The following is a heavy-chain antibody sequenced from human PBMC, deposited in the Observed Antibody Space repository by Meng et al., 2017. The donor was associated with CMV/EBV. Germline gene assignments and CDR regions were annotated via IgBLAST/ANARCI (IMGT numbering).Heavy chain of an antibody. CDR2: INHSGST. Sequence: SETLSLTCAVYGGSFSGYYWSWIRQPPGKGLEWIGEINHSGSTNYNPSLKSRVTISVDMPKNQFSLKLSSVTAADTAVYYCARGRLRYCSSTSCHTNYWGQGTLVTVSS. CDR3: ARGRLRYCSSTSCHTNY. D-gene: IGHD2-2*02. J-gene: IGHJ4*02. CDR1: GGSFSGYY. V-gene: IGHV4-34*01.